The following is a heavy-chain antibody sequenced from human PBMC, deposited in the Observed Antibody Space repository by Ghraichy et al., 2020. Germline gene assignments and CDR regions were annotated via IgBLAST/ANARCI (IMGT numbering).Heavy chain of an antibody. CDR1: GFTFGSYS. CDR2: ISSGSTMI. V-gene: IGHV3-48*02. J-gene: IGHJ4*02. CDR3: ARGRSQDY. Sequence: GGSLRLSCAASGFTFGSYSMNWVRQAPGKGLEWISYISSGSTMIYYADSVKGRFTISRDNAKNSLYLQMNSLRDEDTAVYYCARGRSQDYWGQGALVTVSS.